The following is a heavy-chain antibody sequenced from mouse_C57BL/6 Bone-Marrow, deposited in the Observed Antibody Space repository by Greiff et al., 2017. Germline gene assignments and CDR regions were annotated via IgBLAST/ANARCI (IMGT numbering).Heavy chain of an antibody. D-gene: IGHD2-4*01. V-gene: IGHV14-4*01. Sequence: EVQLQESGAELVRPGASVKLSCTASGFNIKDAYMHWVKQRPEQGLEWIGWIDPENGDTEYASKFQGKATITADTSSNTAYLQLSSLTSEDTAVYYCTTGDYPYFDNWGQGTTLTVSS. CDR3: TTGDYPYFDN. CDR1: GFNIKDAY. CDR2: IDPENGDT. J-gene: IGHJ2*01.